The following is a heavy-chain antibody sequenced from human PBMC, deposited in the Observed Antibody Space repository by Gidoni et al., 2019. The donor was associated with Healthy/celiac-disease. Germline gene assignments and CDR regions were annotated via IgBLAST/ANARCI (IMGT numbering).Heavy chain of an antibody. Sequence: QVQLVQSGAEVKKPGASVKVSCKASGYTFTSYYMHWVRQAPGQGLEWMGIINPSGGSTSYAQKFQGRVTMTRDTSTSTVYMELSSLRSEDTAVYYCARASSVWLKDNWFDPWGQGTLVTVSS. CDR2: INPSGGST. D-gene: IGHD5-18*01. CDR1: GYTFTSYY. CDR3: ARASSVWLKDNWFDP. J-gene: IGHJ5*02. V-gene: IGHV1-46*01.